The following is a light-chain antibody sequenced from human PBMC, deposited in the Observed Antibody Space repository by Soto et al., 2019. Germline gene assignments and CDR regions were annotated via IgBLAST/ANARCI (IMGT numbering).Light chain of an antibody. CDR1: QTISSW. CDR2: KAS. CDR3: QHYNSYSEA. V-gene: IGKV1-5*03. J-gene: IGKJ1*01. Sequence: DIQMTQSPSTLSGSVGDRVTITCRAIQTISSWLAWYQQKLGKAPKRLIYKASTLKSGVPSRFSGSGAGTEFTLTISSLQPDDFATYYCQHYNSYSEAFGQGTKVELK.